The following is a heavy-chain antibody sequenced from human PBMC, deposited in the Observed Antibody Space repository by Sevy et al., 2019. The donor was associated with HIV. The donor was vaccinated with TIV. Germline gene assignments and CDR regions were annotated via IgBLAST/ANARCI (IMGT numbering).Heavy chain of an antibody. D-gene: IGHD5-12*01. J-gene: IGHJ6*02. V-gene: IGHV1-18*01. CDR3: ARDKYRVDIVATSDMRYYYGMDV. Sequence: ASVKVSCKASGYTFTSYGISWVRQAPGQGLEWMGWISAYNGNTNYAQKLQGRVTMTTDTSTSTAYMELRSLRSDDTAVYYCARDKYRVDIVATSDMRYYYGMDVWGQGTTVTVSS. CDR2: ISAYNGNT. CDR1: GYTFTSYG.